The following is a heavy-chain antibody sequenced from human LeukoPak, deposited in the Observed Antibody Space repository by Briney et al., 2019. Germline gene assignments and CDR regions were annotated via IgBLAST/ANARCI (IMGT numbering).Heavy chain of an antibody. CDR2: LSYTGKT. CDR1: GASVSSSH. CDR3: PEGYFEPFDH. Sequence: SETLSLTCLVSGASVSSSHWNWIRQLPGKGLEWIGCLSYTGKTDYNPSLTSRVTISLDTSKNQVSLKLKSLTAADTAVYYCPEGYFEPFDHWGQGISVTVSS. J-gene: IGHJ4*02. D-gene: IGHD5-24*01. V-gene: IGHV4-59*02.